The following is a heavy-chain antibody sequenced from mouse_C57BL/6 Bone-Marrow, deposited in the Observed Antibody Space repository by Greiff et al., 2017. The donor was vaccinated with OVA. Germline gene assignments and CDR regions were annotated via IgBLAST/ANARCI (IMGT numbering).Heavy chain of an antibody. CDR2: IYWDDDK. Sequence: QVTLKESGPGILQSSQTLSLTCSFSGFSLSTSGMGVSWIRQPSGKGLEWLAHIYWDDDKRYNPSLKSRPTISKDTSRNQVFLKITSVDTADTATYYCARRARYYYGSSYYFDYWGQGTTLTVSS. V-gene: IGHV8-12*01. J-gene: IGHJ2*01. D-gene: IGHD1-1*01. CDR3: ARRARYYYGSSYYFDY. CDR1: GFSLSTSGMG.